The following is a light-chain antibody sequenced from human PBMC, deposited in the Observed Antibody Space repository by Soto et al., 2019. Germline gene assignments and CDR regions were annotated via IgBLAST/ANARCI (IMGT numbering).Light chain of an antibody. CDR1: QSVSSN. Sequence: EIVMTQSPATLSVSPGERATLSCRASQSVSSNLAWYQQKPGQAPRLLIYGASTRATGIPARFSGSGSGTEFTLTISSLQSEDFATYFCQQANSFPLTFGGGTRVE. CDR3: QQANSFPLT. J-gene: IGKJ4*01. V-gene: IGKV3-15*01. CDR2: GAS.